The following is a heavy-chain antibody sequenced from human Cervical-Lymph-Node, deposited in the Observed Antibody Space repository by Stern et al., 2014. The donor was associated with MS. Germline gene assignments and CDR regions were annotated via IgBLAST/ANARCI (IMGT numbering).Heavy chain of an antibody. CDR2: IWSDGSNK. V-gene: IGHV3-33*01. CDR1: GFTFSSYD. D-gene: IGHD3-16*01. J-gene: IGHJ4*02. CDR3: ARDRFDFDY. Sequence: VQLVQSGGGVVQPGRSLRLSCAASGFTFSSYDMNWVRQAPGKGLEWVTIIWSDGSNKYYADSVKGRFTISRDNSKNMLYLQMNSLRAGDTAVYYCARDRFDFDYWGQGTLVTVSS.